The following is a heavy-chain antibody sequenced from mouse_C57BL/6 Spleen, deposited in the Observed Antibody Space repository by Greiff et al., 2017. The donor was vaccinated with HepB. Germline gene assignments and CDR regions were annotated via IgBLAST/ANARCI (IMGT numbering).Heavy chain of an antibody. CDR3: ARFDGYPDV. J-gene: IGHJ1*03. CDR2: IDPSDSYT. D-gene: IGHD2-3*01. Sequence: QVQLQQPGAELVKPGASVKLSCKASSYTFTSYWMQWVKQRPGQGLEWIGEIDPSDSYTNYNQKFKGKATLTVDTSSSTAYMQLSSLTSEDSAVYYCARFDGYPDVWGTGTTVTVSS. CDR1: SYTFTSYW. V-gene: IGHV1-50*01.